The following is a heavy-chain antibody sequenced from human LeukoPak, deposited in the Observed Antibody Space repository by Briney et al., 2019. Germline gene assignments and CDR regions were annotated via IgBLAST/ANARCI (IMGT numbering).Heavy chain of an antibody. CDR3: AREPRQQLGLDY. Sequence: GASVKVSCKASGGTFSSYAISWVRQAPGQGLEWMGRIIPILGIANYAQKFQGRVTITADESTSTAYMELSSLRSEDTAVYYCAREPRQQLGLDYWGQGTLVTVSS. V-gene: IGHV1-69*04. CDR2: IIPILGIA. CDR1: GGTFSSYA. D-gene: IGHD6-13*01. J-gene: IGHJ4*02.